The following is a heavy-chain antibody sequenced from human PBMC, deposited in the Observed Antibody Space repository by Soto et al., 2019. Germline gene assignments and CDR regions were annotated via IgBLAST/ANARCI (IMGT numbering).Heavy chain of an antibody. CDR3: ATDMLEKAY. CDR2: ISGSGGST. J-gene: IGHJ4*02. D-gene: IGHD3-10*02. V-gene: IGHV3-23*01. CDR1: AFTFSSSA. Sequence: GGSLRLSCAASAFTFSSSAMTWVRQAPGKGLEWVSTISGSGGSTYYADSVKGRFTISRDNSKNTLYLQMNSLRAEDTAIYYCATDMLEKAYWGQGTLVTVSS.